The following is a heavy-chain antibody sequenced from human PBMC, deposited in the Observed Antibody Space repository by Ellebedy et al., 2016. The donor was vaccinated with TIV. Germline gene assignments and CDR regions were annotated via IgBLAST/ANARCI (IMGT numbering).Heavy chain of an antibody. CDR1: GDSITSSFLY. V-gene: IGHV4-39*01. Sequence: MPSETLSLTCTVSGDSITSSFLYWGWIRQPPGKGLEWSGNIYSSGSTFSNPSLQSRVTMSVDTSKNQISLNLSSVTAADTAVYYCVGQPPVSTSQQQDDFWGQGTLVTVSS. CDR3: VGQPPVSTSQQQDDF. J-gene: IGHJ4*02. CDR2: IYSSGST. D-gene: IGHD4-17*01.